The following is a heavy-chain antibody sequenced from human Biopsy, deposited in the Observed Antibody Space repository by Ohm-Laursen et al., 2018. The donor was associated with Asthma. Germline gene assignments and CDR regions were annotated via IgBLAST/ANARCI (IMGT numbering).Heavy chain of an antibody. CDR3: AKEKGSNYAFDI. D-gene: IGHD1-1*01. V-gene: IGHV3-30*18. Sequence: SLRLSCAASGFSFNSYGMHWVRQAPGKGLEWVAVMSFDGRQTYYADSVKGRFTISRDNSKNTLYLQINSLRTEDTAVYYCAKEKGSNYAFDIWGQGTMVTVSS. J-gene: IGHJ3*02. CDR2: MSFDGRQT. CDR1: GFSFNSYG.